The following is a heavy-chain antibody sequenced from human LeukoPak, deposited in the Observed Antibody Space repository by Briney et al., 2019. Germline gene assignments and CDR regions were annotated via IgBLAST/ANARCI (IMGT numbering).Heavy chain of an antibody. Sequence: GGSLRLSCAASGFTFSSYGMHWVRQAPGKGLEWVAFIRYDGSNKYYADSVKDRFTISRDNSKNTLYLQMNSLRAEDTAVYYCARVTYGSGTYGAFDYWGQGTLVTVSS. J-gene: IGHJ4*02. D-gene: IGHD3-10*01. CDR2: IRYDGSNK. CDR3: ARVTYGSGTYGAFDY. V-gene: IGHV3-30*02. CDR1: GFTFSSYG.